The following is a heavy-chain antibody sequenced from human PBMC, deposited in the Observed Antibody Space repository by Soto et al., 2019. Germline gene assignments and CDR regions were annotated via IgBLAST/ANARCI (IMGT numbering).Heavy chain of an antibody. Sequence: SETLSLPCAVYGGSFRGHYWSWIRPPPGKGLEWIGEINHSGGTSYNPSLKSRVTISVDTSKSQFSLKLTSVTAADRAVYYCARGSVDTVDSSGFYDYWGQGNPVTVT. CDR3: ARGSVDTVDSSGFYDY. D-gene: IGHD3-22*01. J-gene: IGHJ4*02. V-gene: IGHV4-34*01. CDR2: INHSGGT. CDR1: GGSFRGHY.